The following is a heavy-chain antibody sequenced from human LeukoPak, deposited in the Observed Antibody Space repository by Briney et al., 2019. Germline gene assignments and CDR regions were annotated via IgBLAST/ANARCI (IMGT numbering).Heavy chain of an antibody. J-gene: IGHJ4*02. CDR2: INWNGGST. D-gene: IGHD6-6*01. CDR3: ARAVVAARTSDFDY. CDR1: GFTFADYG. Sequence: GGSLRLSCAASGFTFADYGMSWVRQAPGKGLEWVSGINWNGGSTGYADSVKGRFTISRDRAKNSPYLQMNSLRAEDTALYYLARAVVAARTSDFDYWGQGTLVTVSS. V-gene: IGHV3-20*04.